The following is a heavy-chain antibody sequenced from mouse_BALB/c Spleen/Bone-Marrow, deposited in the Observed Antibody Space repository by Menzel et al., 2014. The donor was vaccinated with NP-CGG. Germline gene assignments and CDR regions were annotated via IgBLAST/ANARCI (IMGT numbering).Heavy chain of an antibody. CDR3: TRGTTAGFAY. CDR1: GYSITSDYA. J-gene: IGHJ3*01. Sequence: EVQLQESGPGLVKPSQSLSLTCTVTGYSITSDYAWNWIRQFPGNKPEWMGYISYSANTNYNPSLKSRISITRDTSKNQFFLQLNSVTAEDTATYYCTRGTTAGFAYWGLGTLVTVSA. D-gene: IGHD1-2*01. V-gene: IGHV3-2*02. CDR2: ISYSANT.